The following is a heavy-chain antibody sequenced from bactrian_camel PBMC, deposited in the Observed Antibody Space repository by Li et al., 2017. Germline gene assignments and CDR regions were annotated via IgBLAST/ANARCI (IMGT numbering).Heavy chain of an antibody. J-gene: IGHJ4*01. V-gene: IGHV3S53*01. CDR1: AYNFRLYC. Sequence: HVQLVESGGGSVQAGGSLRLSCAASAYNFRLYCMGWFRQGPGKEREWVATIDTAGTASFADSVEGRFTIAHDNTKNTLTLRMNNLKPDDTAMYYCAAVRHTYGGCSLSQAGYRFWGLGTQVTVS. CDR2: IDTAGTA. D-gene: IGHD2*01. CDR3: AAVRHTYGGCSLSQAGYRF.